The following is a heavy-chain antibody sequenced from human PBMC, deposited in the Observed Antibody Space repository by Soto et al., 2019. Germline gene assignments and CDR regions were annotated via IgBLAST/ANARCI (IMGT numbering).Heavy chain of an antibody. V-gene: IGHV3-66*01. CDR1: GFNVSSYY. J-gene: IGHJ5*02. CDR2: IYSGGST. D-gene: IGHD1-1*01. Sequence: PVGSLRLSCAVSGFNVSSYYMSWVRQAPGKGLEWVSVIYSGGSTHYADSVKARFTISRDNSKYTLYLQMNSLRSEDSAVYYCAQHDWFDPWGQGTLVTVSS. CDR3: AQHDWFDP.